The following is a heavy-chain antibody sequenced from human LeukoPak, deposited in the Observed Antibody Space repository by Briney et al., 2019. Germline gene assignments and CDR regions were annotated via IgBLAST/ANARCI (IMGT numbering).Heavy chain of an antibody. CDR2: INHSGST. Sequence: PSETLSLTCAVYGGSFSGYYWSWIRQPPGKGLEWIGEINHSGSTNYNPSLKSRVTISVDTSKNQLSLKLSSVTAADTAVYYCARGHASYSYGFRYWGQGTLVTVSS. J-gene: IGHJ4*02. V-gene: IGHV4-34*01. D-gene: IGHD5-18*01. CDR3: ARGHASYSYGFRY. CDR1: GGSFSGYY.